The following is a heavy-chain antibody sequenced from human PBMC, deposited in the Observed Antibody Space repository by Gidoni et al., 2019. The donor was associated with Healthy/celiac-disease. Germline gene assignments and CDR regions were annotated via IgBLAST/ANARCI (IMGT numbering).Heavy chain of an antibody. D-gene: IGHD1-7*01. CDR3: ARDWELRGAFDI. Sequence: VQLVESGGALVRPGRSLRLPCAAFGFAFSSYAMYGVRQAPGKGLEWVAVISYDGSNKYYADSVKGRFTISRDNSKNTLYLQMNSLRAEDTAVYYCARDWELRGAFDIWGQGTMVTVSS. J-gene: IGHJ3*02. CDR2: ISYDGSNK. CDR1: GFAFSSYA. V-gene: IGHV3-30-3*01.